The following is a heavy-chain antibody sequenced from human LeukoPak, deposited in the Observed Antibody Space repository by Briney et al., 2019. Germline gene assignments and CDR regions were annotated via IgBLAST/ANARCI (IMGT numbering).Heavy chain of an antibody. Sequence: GRSLRLSCAASGFTFSSFGMHWVRQAPGKGVEWVAVIWHDGSNEFYVDSVKGRFSISRDDSKNTLYLQMNSLRAEDTALYYCAKDDRGGWSGYFDSWGQGTLVTVSS. V-gene: IGHV3-33*06. CDR3: AKDDRGGWSGYFDS. CDR2: IWHDGSNE. CDR1: GFTFSSFG. D-gene: IGHD6-19*01. J-gene: IGHJ4*02.